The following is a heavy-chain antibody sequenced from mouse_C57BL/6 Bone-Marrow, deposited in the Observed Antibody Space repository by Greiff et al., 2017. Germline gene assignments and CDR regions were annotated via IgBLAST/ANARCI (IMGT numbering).Heavy chain of an antibody. CDR3: ARFSTGWDYFDY. J-gene: IGHJ2*01. D-gene: IGHD4-1*02. Sequence: QVQLQQSGPELVKPGASVKISCKASGYAFSSSWMNWVKQRPGKGLEWIGRIYPGDGDTNYNGKFKGKATLTADKSSSTAYMQLSSLTSEDSAVYFCARFSTGWDYFDYWGQGTTLTVSS. CDR1: GYAFSSSW. CDR2: IYPGDGDT. V-gene: IGHV1-82*01.